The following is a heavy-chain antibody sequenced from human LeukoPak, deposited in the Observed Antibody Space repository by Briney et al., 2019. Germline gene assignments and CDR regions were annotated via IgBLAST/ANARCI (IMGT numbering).Heavy chain of an antibody. CDR2: MNPNSGNT. Sequence: ASVKVSCKASGYTFTCYDINWVRQATGQGLEWMGWMNPNSGNTGYAQKFQGRVTMTRNTSISTAYMELSSLRSEDTAVYYCARGNSGYDLYYFDYWGQGTLVTVSS. CDR3: ARGNSGYDLYYFDY. CDR1: GYTFTCYD. J-gene: IGHJ4*02. D-gene: IGHD5-12*01. V-gene: IGHV1-8*01.